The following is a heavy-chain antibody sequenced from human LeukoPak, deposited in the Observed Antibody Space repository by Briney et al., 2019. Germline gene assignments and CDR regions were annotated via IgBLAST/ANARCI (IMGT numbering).Heavy chain of an antibody. V-gene: IGHV3-21*01. CDR2: ISGTSTFI. D-gene: IGHD3-3*01. Sequence: GGSLRLSCSASGFTFTSFTSYSMNWFRQAPGKGLEWVSSISGTSTFIYYADSVKGRFTISRDNSKNMLYLQMNSLRADDTAVYYCARDLELSAVYYFDSWGQGTLVIVSS. CDR1: GFTFTSFTSYS. J-gene: IGHJ4*02. CDR3: ARDLELSAVYYFDS.